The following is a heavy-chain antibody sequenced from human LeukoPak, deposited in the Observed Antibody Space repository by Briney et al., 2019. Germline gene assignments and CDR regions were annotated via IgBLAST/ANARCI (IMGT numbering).Heavy chain of an antibody. V-gene: IGHV1-69*04. CDR3: ARDMGWLRGNYYYYYGMDV. CDR1: GGTFSNYA. J-gene: IGHJ6*02. D-gene: IGHD5-12*01. CDR2: IIPILGIA. Sequence: SVKVSCKASGGTFSNYAISWVRQAPGQGLEWMERIIPILGIANYAQKFQGRVTITADKSTSTAYMELSSLRSEDTAVYYCARDMGWLRGNYYYYYGMDVWGQETTVTVSS.